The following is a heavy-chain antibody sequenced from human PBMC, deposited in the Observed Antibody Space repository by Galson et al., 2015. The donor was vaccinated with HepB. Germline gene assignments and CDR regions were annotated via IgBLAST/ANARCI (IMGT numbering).Heavy chain of an antibody. CDR2: ISYDGSHT. Sequence: SLRLSCAASRFTFSTYGMHWVRQAPGKGLEWVAVISYDGSHTYSADSVKGRFTISRDNSKNTLYLQMNSLGAEDTAVYYCAKDLLPGAVGSYFYMDVWGKGTTVTVSS. CDR1: RFTFSTYG. J-gene: IGHJ6*03. CDR3: AKDLLPGAVGSYFYMDV. V-gene: IGHV3-30*18. D-gene: IGHD2-21*01.